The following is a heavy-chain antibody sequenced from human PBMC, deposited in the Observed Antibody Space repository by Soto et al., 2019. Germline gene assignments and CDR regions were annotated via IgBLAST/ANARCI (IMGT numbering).Heavy chain of an antibody. CDR1: GYTFTSYA. Sequence: ASVKVSCKASGYTFTSYAMHWVRQAPGQRLEWMGWINAGNGNTKYSQKFQGRVTITRDTSASTAYMELSSLRSEDTAVYYCARDPGYSGYDYQFAYWGQGTLVTVAS. CDR3: ARDPGYSGYDYQFAY. J-gene: IGHJ4*02. CDR2: INAGNGNT. V-gene: IGHV1-3*01. D-gene: IGHD5-12*01.